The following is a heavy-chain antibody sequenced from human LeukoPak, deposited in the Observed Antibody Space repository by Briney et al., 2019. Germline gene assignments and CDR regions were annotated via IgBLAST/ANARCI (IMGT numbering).Heavy chain of an antibody. D-gene: IGHD1-26*01. J-gene: IGHJ4*02. CDR3: ASSTGGATTPGGFDY. CDR2: IYYSGST. Sequence: SETLSLTCTVSGGSISSYYWSWIRQPPGKGLEWIGYIYYSGSTNYNPSLKSRVTISVDTSKNQFSLKLSSVTAADTAVYYCASSTGGATTPGGFDYWGQGTLVTVSS. CDR1: GGSISSYY. V-gene: IGHV4-59*01.